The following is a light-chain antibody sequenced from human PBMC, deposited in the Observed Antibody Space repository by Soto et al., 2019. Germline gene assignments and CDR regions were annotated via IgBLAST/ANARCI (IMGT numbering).Light chain of an antibody. Sequence: QSALTQPASVSGSPGQSIAISCTGTSSDVGAYNYVSWYQQHPGNAPKLIIYDVGSRPSGVSNRFSGSKSGNTASLTISGLQADDEADYYCSSFTSNTTEVFGTGTQLTVL. CDR3: SSFTSNTTEV. V-gene: IGLV2-14*01. CDR1: SSDVGAYNY. J-gene: IGLJ1*01. CDR2: DVG.